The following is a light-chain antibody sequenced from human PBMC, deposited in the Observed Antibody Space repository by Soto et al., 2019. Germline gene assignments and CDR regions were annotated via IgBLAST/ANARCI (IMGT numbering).Light chain of an antibody. CDR3: QQYDNLPFT. CDR2: AAS. J-gene: IGKJ4*01. CDR1: QDVSNY. Sequence: DIQMTQSPSSLSASVGDRVTITCQASQDVSNYLSWYQQKPGKAPKLLIYAASNLETGVPLRFIGSGSGTHFTFTISSLQPEDIATYYCQQYDNLPFTFGGGSNVEIK. V-gene: IGKV1-33*01.